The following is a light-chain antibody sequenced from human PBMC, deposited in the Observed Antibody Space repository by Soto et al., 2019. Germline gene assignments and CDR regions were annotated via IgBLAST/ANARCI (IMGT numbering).Light chain of an antibody. CDR2: DVT. CDR1: SSDVGGYNY. CDR3: NSYRTSNTVI. V-gene: IGLV2-14*01. Sequence: QSVLTQPASVSGSPGQSITISCTGTSSDVGGYNYVSWYQQYPGKAPKLMIFDVTYRPSGVSNRFSGSKSGNMASLTIYGLQAEDEADYYCNSYRTSNTVIFGGGTKVTVL. J-gene: IGLJ2*01.